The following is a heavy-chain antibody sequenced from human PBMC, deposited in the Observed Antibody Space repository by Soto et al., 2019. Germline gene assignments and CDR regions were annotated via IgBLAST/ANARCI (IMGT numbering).Heavy chain of an antibody. CDR3: AREVLWSRYFDY. CDR2: MSYDGTTK. CDR1: GFIFSNYV. D-gene: IGHD2-21*01. V-gene: IGHV3-30-3*01. J-gene: IGHJ4*02. Sequence: QVQLVESGGGVVQPGRSLRLSCAASGFIFSNYVMYWVRQAPGKGLEWVASMSYDGTTKYYADSVKGRFTISRDNSKNTLYLQMNNLRPEDTGVYYCAREVLWSRYFDYWGQGTLVTVSS.